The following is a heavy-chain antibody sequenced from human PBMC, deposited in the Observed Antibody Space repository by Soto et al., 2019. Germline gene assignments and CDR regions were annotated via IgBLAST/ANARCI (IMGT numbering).Heavy chain of an antibody. Sequence: ASVKVSCKASGYTFTSYGISWVRQAPGQGLEWMGWISAYNGNTNYAQKLQGRVTMTTDTSTGTAYMELRSLRSDDTAVYYVSRDAIAAAGLGWGDAFDIWGQGTMVTVSS. J-gene: IGHJ3*02. CDR2: ISAYNGNT. CDR1: GYTFTSYG. D-gene: IGHD6-13*01. CDR3: SRDAIAAAGLGWGDAFDI. V-gene: IGHV1-18*01.